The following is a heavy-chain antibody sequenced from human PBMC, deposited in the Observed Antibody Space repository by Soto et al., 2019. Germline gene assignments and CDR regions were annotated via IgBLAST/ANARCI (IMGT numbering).Heavy chain of an antibody. Sequence: GGSLRLSCAASGFTFSSYSMNWVRQAPGKGLEWVSYISSSSSTIYYADSVKGRFTISRDNAKNSLYLQMNSLRAEDTAVYYCARDELLGGYYYYMDVWGKGTTVTVSS. CDR2: ISSSSSTI. J-gene: IGHJ6*03. CDR1: GFTFSSYS. D-gene: IGHD3-10*01. CDR3: ARDELLGGYYYYMDV. V-gene: IGHV3-48*01.